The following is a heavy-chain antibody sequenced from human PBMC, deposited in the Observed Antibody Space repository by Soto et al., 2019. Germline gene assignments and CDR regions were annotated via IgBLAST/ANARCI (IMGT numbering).Heavy chain of an antibody. Sequence: EVQLVESGGGLVQPGGSLRLSCAASGFTFSSYNMNWVRQTPGKGLEWVSYVSSSSSTIYYADSVKGRFIISRDNAKKSLFLQMYSLRGDDTAVYYCARDGGHNWFDPWGQGTLVTVSS. CDR3: ARDGGHNWFDP. CDR2: VSSSSSTI. J-gene: IGHJ5*02. V-gene: IGHV3-48*01. D-gene: IGHD2-15*01. CDR1: GFTFSSYN.